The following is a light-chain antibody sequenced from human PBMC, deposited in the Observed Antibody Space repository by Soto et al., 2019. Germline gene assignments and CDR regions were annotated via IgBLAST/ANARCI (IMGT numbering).Light chain of an antibody. CDR3: QSFDNSLSGSRV. CDR2: GNS. Sequence: QSVLTQPPSVSGAPGLRVTISCTGSSSNIGAGYDVHWYQQFPGTAPKLLIYGNSNRPSGVPDRFSGSKSGTSASLAITGLQAEDEADYYCQSFDNSLSGSRVFGTGTKLTVL. CDR1: SSNIGAGYD. V-gene: IGLV1-40*01. J-gene: IGLJ1*01.